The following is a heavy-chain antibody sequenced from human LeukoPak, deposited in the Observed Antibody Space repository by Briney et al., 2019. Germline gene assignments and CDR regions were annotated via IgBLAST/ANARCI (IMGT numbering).Heavy chain of an antibody. Sequence: PGGSLRLSCAASGFTFSDYYMRWIRQAPGKGLEWVSYISSSSSYTNYADSVKGRFTISRDNAKNSLYLQMNSLRAEDTAVYYCARVGSSIAAAGKGTFDYGGQGTLVTVSS. D-gene: IGHD6-13*01. CDR2: ISSSSSYT. V-gene: IGHV3-11*06. J-gene: IGHJ4*02. CDR1: GFTFSDYY. CDR3: ARVGSSIAAAGKGTFDY.